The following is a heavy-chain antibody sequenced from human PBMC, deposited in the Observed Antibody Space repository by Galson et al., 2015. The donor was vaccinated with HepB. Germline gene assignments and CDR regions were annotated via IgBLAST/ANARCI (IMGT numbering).Heavy chain of an antibody. J-gene: IGHJ4*02. Sequence: SLRLSCAASGFTFSSYAMHWVRQAPGKGLEWVAVISYDGSNKYYADSVKGRFTISRDNSKNTLYLQMNSLRAEDTAVYYCARDKTLPTAVGILDYWGQGTLVTVSS. V-gene: IGHV3-30*04. CDR1: GFTFSSYA. D-gene: IGHD3-10*01. CDR3: ARDKTLPTAVGILDY. CDR2: ISYDGSNK.